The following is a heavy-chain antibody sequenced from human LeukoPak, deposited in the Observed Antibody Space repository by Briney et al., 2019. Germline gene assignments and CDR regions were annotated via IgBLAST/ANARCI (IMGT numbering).Heavy chain of an antibody. J-gene: IGHJ4*02. Sequence: ASVKVSGKVSGYTLSELSMHWVRQAPGKGLEWMGGFDPEDGETIYAQKFQGRVTMTEDTSTDTAYMELSSLRSEDTAVYYCATDPGYRSTTTFDYWGQGTLVTVSS. CDR3: ATDPGYRSTTTFDY. V-gene: IGHV1-24*01. D-gene: IGHD6-13*01. CDR2: FDPEDGET. CDR1: GYTLSELS.